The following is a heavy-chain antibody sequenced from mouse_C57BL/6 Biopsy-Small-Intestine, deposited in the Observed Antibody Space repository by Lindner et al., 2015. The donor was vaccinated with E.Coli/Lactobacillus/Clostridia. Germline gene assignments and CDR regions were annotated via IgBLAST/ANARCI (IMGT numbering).Heavy chain of an antibody. J-gene: IGHJ2*01. Sequence: VQLQESGAVLMKPGASVKLSCKATGYTFTGYWIEWVKQRPGHGLEWIGEVLPGSDSTNYSEKFKGKATFTADTSSNTAYMQVSSLTTEDSAIYYCARRWGYYFDNWGQGTTLTVSS. V-gene: IGHV1-9*01. CDR3: ARRWGYYFDN. CDR1: GYTFTGYW. CDR2: VLPGSDST. D-gene: IGHD2-3*01.